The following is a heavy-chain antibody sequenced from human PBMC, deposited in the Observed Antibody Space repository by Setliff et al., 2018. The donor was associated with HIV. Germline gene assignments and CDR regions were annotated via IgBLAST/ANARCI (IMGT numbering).Heavy chain of an antibody. CDR1: GFTFSSYW. V-gene: IGHV3-7*03. CDR3: AGYNWNPLGYRFDY. D-gene: IGHD1-20*01. Sequence: GSLRLSCAASGFTFSSYWMSWVRQAPGKGLEWVANIKQDGSEKYYVDSEKGRFTISRDNAKNSLYLQMNSLRAEDTAVYYCAGYNWNPLGYRFDYWGQGTLVTVSS. CDR2: IKQDGSEK. J-gene: IGHJ4*02.